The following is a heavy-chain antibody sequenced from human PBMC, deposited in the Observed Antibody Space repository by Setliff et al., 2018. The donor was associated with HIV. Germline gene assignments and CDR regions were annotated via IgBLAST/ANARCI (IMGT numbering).Heavy chain of an antibody. CDR1: GGSISSRSYY. Sequence: PWETLSLTCTVSGGSISSRSYYWSWLRQPAGKGLEWIGRIYSNGNTDYNPSLKSRVTISEDTSKNQFSLKVNSVTAADTAMYYCARGRTQWPNYNYFDPWGLGTLVTVSS. CDR3: ARGRTQWPNYNYFDP. D-gene: IGHD6-19*01. J-gene: IGHJ5*02. V-gene: IGHV4-61*02. CDR2: IYSNGNT.